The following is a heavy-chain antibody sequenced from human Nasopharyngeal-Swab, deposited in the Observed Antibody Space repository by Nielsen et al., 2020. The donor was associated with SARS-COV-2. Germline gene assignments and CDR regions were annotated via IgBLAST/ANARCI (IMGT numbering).Heavy chain of an antibody. CDR2: IYHSGST. Sequence: SETLSLTCAVSGGSISSYSWSWIRQPPGKGLEWIGYIYHSGSTYYNPSLKSRVTISVDRSKNQFSPKLSSVTAADTAVYYCARGNYYDSSGYYYANYYYYYMDVWGKGTTVTVSS. J-gene: IGHJ6*03. CDR3: ARGNYYDSSGYYYANYYYYYMDV. V-gene: IGHV4-30-2*01. CDR1: GGSISSYS. D-gene: IGHD3-22*01.